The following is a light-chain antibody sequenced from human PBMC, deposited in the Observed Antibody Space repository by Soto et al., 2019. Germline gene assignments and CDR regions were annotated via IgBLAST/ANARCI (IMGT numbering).Light chain of an antibody. CDR3: QQFYRYPWT. CDR1: RGFDPC. Sequence: DIQMTQSPSTLSASVGDRAPITGRASRGFDPCLAWYKQKQGKAPHLLVYKASSLETGVPSRFSGSGSVTEFTLTISSLQPDDFATYYCQQFYRYPWTFGQGTKVEIK. CDR2: KAS. V-gene: IGKV1-5*03. J-gene: IGKJ1*01.